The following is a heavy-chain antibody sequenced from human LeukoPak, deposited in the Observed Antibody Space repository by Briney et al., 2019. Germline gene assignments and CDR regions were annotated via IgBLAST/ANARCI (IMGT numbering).Heavy chain of an antibody. CDR3: ARESRGATFDY. V-gene: IGHV3-7*01. CDR2: IKQDGSEK. D-gene: IGHD1-26*01. CDR1: GFTFSSYW. J-gene: IGHJ4*02. Sequence: PGGSLRLSCAASGFTFSSYWMTWVRQAPGKGLEWVANIKQDGSEKYYVDSVKGRFTISRDNAKNSLYLQMNSLRAEDTAVYYCARESRGATFDYWGRGTLVTVSS.